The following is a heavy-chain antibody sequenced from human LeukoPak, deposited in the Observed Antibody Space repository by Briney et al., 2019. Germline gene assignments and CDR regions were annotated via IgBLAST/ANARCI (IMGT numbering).Heavy chain of an antibody. CDR3: ARVDAMVRGVINWFAP. CDR2: ISTYNDNT. CDR1: GYTFTSYG. Sequence: ASVKVSCKASGYTFTSYGISWVRQAPGQGLEWMGWISTYNDNTNYPQKLQGRVTMTTDTSTRTAYMELTSLRSDDTAVYYCARVDAMVRGVINWFAPWGQGTLVTVSS. D-gene: IGHD3-10*01. J-gene: IGHJ5*02. V-gene: IGHV1-18*01.